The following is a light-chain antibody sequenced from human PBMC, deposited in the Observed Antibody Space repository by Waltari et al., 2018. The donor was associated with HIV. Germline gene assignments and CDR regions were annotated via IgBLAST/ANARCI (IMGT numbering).Light chain of an antibody. CDR2: KDH. CDR1: DLPRHP. V-gene: IGLV3-25*03. CDR3: QSGDNTLTNVQ. J-gene: IGLJ2*01. Sequence: SSGLTQPPSVSVSPGQTATITCSADDLPRHPVCDYQQKAGQTPVLIIYKDHQRSPGIPDRFSGSSQGTTVTLNITAARAEDEADYFCQSGDNTLTNVQFGGGTRVTV.